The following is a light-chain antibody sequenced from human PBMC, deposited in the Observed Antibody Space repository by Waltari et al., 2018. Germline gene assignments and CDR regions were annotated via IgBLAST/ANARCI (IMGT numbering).Light chain of an antibody. CDR3: SSYTSSSTLVV. CDR2: EVS. J-gene: IGLJ2*01. CDR1: SSDVGGYNY. Sequence: QSALTQPASVSGSPGQPITISCTRTSSDVGGYNYVSWYQQHPGTAPKRMIYEVSNRPSGVSNRFSGSKSGNTASLTISGLQAEDEADYYCSSYTSSSTLVVFGGGTKLTVL. V-gene: IGLV2-14*01.